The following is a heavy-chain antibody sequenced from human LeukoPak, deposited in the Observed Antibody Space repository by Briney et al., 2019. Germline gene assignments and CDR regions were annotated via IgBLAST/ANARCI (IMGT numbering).Heavy chain of an antibody. CDR3: AKADYGGSFDY. V-gene: IGHV3-9*01. Sequence: GGSLRLSCAASGFTFDDYAMHWVRQAPGKGLEWVSGISWNSGSIGYADSVKGRFTISRDNAKNSLYLQMNSLRAEDTAMYYCAKADYGGSFDYWGQGTLVTVSS. D-gene: IGHD4-23*01. CDR1: GFTFDDYA. J-gene: IGHJ4*02. CDR2: ISWNSGSI.